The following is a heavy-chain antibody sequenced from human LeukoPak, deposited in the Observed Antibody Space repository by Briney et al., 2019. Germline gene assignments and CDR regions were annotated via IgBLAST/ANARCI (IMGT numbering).Heavy chain of an antibody. CDR3: ARGSLDSGSHLYYY. Sequence: SGTLSPTCSVSGGSISSDNWWSWVRQPPGRGLEWIGEIYHSGSTNYDPSLRGRVSMSVDTSKNQFSLKLSSVTAADTAVYYCARGSLDSGSHLYYYWGQGTLVTVSS. V-gene: IGHV4-4*02. CDR1: GGSISSDNW. CDR2: IYHSGST. D-gene: IGHD1-26*01. J-gene: IGHJ4*02.